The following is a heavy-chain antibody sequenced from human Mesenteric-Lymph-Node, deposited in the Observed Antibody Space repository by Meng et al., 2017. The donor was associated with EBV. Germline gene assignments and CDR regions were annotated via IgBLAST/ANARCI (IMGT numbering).Heavy chain of an antibody. Sequence: QITLKKSGPTLVKPPQTLTLTCSFSGFSLNTGGVGVGWIRQPPGKALEWLALIYWDDDKRYNPSLKTRLTITKDTSKNQVVLTMTNMDPVDTATYYCAHKDDVRDGAPFDSWGQGTLVTVSS. D-gene: IGHD3-10*02. J-gene: IGHJ4*02. V-gene: IGHV2-5*02. CDR1: GFSLNTGGVG. CDR2: IYWDDDK. CDR3: AHKDDVRDGAPFDS.